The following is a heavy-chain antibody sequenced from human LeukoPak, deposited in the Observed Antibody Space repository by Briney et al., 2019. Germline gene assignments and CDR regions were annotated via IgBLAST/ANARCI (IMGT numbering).Heavy chain of an antibody. D-gene: IGHD3-3*01. CDR1: GYTFTSYG. Sequence: ASVKVSCKASGYTFTSYGISWVRQAPGQGLEWMGGIIPIFGTANYAQKFQGRVTITADESTSTAYMELSSLRSEDTAVYYCARGGTIFGVATFDYWGQGTLVTVSS. J-gene: IGHJ4*02. CDR3: ARGGTIFGVATFDY. V-gene: IGHV1-69*13. CDR2: IIPIFGTA.